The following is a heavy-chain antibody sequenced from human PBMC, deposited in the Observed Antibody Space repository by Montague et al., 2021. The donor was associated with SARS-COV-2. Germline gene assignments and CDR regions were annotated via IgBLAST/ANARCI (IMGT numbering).Heavy chain of an antibody. Sequence: SETLSLTCAVSGGALNSGPYYWGWIPQPPGKGLEWLASILYSGYTYNHPSLRRRVTISVDLAKNQFSLKVSSVTAADTAVYYCARENFSFDGMDVWGQGTTVTVSS. CDR1: GGALNSGPYY. CDR2: ILYSGYT. CDR3: ARENFSFDGMDV. J-gene: IGHJ6*02. V-gene: IGHV4-39*02.